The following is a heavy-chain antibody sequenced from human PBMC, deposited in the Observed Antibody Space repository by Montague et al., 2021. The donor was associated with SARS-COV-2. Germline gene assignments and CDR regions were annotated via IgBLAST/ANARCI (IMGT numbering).Heavy chain of an antibody. J-gene: IGHJ6*02. CDR1: GFTFSSYA. D-gene: IGHD6-13*01. Sequence: SLILSCAAYGFTFSSYAMSWVRQAPGKGLEWVSVIYSGGSSTYYSDSVKVLFTLSRDNSKNTLYLQMNSLRAEDTAVYYCAKDALIAAADSYYYYGMDVWGQGTTVTVSS. CDR3: AKDALIAAADSYYYYGMDV. CDR2: IYSGGSST. V-gene: IGHV3-23*03.